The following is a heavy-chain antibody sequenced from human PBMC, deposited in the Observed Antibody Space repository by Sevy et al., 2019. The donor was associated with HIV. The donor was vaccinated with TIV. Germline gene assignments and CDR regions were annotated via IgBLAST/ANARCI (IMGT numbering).Heavy chain of an antibody. CDR2: ISSGSTYT. D-gene: IGHD1-7*01. CDR1: GFTFSDYY. V-gene: IGHV3-11*06. J-gene: IGHJ4*02. Sequence: GGSLRLSCAVSGFTFSDYYMSWIRQAPGKGLEWVSDISSGSTYTKYADSVKGRFTISRDNAKHSLYLQMNSLGVEDTAVYYCSRDRRNYAGQYFDYWGQGTLVTVSS. CDR3: SRDRRNYAGQYFDY.